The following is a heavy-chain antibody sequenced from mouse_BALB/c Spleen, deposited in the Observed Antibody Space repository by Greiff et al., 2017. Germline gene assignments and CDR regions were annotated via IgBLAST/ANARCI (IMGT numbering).Heavy chain of an antibody. CDR3: ARAPGSSYVDAMDY. V-gene: IGHV2-6-7*01. CDR1: GFSLTGYG. J-gene: IGHJ4*01. CDR2: IWGDGST. D-gene: IGHD1-1*01. Sequence: VKLQESGPGLVAPSQSLSITCTVSGFSLTGYGVNWVRQPPGKGLEWLGMIWGDGSTDYNSALKSRLSISKDNSKSQVFLKMNSLQTDDTARYYCARAPGSSYVDAMDYWGQGTSVTVSS.